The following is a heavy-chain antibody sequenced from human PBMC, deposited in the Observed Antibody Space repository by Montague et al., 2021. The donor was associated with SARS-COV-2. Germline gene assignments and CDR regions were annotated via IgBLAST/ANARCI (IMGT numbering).Heavy chain of an antibody. Sequence: SETLSLTCTVSGGSVISDSYFWSWIRQPPGKGLEWIAYIYDSDTTNNNPSFWSRVSMSSDRSKNQFSLKLTSVTPADTAVYYCARDANILSGFYNHPFEYWGQGILVTVSS. CDR1: GGSVISDSYF. V-gene: IGHV4-61*01. CDR2: IYDSDTT. J-gene: IGHJ4*02. CDR3: ARDANILSGFYNHPFEY. D-gene: IGHD3-9*01.